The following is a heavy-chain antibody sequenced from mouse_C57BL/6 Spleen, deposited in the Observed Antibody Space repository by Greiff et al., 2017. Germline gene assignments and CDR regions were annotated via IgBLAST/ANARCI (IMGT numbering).Heavy chain of an antibody. V-gene: IGHV1-80*01. J-gene: IGHJ4*01. D-gene: IGHD1-1*01. CDR1: GYAFSSYW. CDR2: IYPGDGDT. Sequence: QVQLKQSGAELVKPGASVKISCKASGYAFSSYWMNWVKQRPGKGLEWIGQIYPGDGDTNYNGKFKGKATLTADKSPSTAYMQLSSLTSEDSAVYFCARRPNYYGSPMDYWGQGTSVTVSS. CDR3: ARRPNYYGSPMDY.